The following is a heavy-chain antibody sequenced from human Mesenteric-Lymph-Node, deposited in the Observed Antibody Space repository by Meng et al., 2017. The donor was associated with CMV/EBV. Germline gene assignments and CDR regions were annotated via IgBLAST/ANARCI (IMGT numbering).Heavy chain of an antibody. CDR1: GGTFSNYA. Sequence: SVKVSCKASGGTFSNYAISWVRQAPGQGLEWMGGIMPMFGSTSYEQNFQGRVTITADESTGTAYMELSSLRSEDTAVYYCARGNTPDYYYSGMDAWGQGTTVTVSS. J-gene: IGHJ6*02. V-gene: IGHV1-69*13. CDR3: ARGNTPDYYYSGMDA. CDR2: IMPMFGST. D-gene: IGHD2-2*02.